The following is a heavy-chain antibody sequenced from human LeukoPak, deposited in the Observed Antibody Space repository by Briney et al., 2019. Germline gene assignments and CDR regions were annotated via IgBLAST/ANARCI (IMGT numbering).Heavy chain of an antibody. D-gene: IGHD2-2*01. V-gene: IGHV5-51*01. Sequence: GESLKISCKGSGYTFSNCIIGWVRQMPGKGLEWMGIIYSGDSETRYSPSFQGQVTISADKSISTAYLQWSSPRASDTAMYYCAKLPAASAMRGYYWGQGTLVTVSS. CDR3: AKLPAASAMRGYY. CDR2: IYSGDSET. CDR1: GYTFSNCI. J-gene: IGHJ4*02.